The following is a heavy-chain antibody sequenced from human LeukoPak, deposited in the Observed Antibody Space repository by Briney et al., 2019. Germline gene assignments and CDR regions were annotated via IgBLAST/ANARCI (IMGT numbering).Heavy chain of an antibody. CDR1: GGSFSGYY. D-gene: IGHD3-22*01. J-gene: IGHJ4*02. Sequence: SETLSLTCAVYGGSFSGYYWSWIRQPPGKGLEWIGEINHSGSTNYNPSLKSRVTISVDTSKNQFSLKLSSVTAADTAVYYCARQTDTYYYDSSGSDAGYYFDYWGQGTLVTVSS. CDR2: INHSGST. CDR3: ARQTDTYYYDSSGSDAGYYFDY. V-gene: IGHV4-34*01.